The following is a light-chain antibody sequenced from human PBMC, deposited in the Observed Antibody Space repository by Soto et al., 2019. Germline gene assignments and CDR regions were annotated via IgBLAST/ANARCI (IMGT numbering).Light chain of an antibody. CDR2: GAS. Sequence: EIVLTQSPGTLSLSPGERATLSCRAIETIRNLLAWYQHKPGQAPRLLIYGASTRATGIPARFSGSGSGTEFALTISSLQSEDFAVYYCQQYNNWPPTRTFGQGTKVDIK. V-gene: IGKV3-15*01. CDR3: QQYNNWPPTRT. CDR1: ETIRNL. J-gene: IGKJ1*01.